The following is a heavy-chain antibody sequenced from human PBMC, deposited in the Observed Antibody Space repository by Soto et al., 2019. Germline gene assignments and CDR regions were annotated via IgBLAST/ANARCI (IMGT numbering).Heavy chain of an antibody. D-gene: IGHD6-19*01. V-gene: IGHV1-69*13. CDR2: IIPIYGAA. CDR1: GDNFNTYT. J-gene: IGHJ4*02. CDR3: AARVSVAGPAIDY. Sequence: ASVKVSCKPSGDNFNTYTITWVRQAPGQGLEWMGGIIPIYGAASYAQKFQDRVTITADGSTNTVYMELSSLTSEDTALYYCAARVSVAGPAIDYWGQGTRVTVSS.